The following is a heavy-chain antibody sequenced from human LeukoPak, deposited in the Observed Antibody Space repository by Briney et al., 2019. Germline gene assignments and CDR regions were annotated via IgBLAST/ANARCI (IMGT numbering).Heavy chain of an antibody. V-gene: IGHV3-7*01. CDR1: GFTFSSYW. CDR3: ARIVGADEGADY. J-gene: IGHJ4*02. D-gene: IGHD1-26*01. Sequence: GGPLRLSCAASGFTFSSYWMTWVRQAPGKGLEWVVNMKHDGTKKNYADSVKGRFTISRDNAKNSLYLQMNSLRAEDTALYYCARIVGADEGADYWGQGTLVTVSS. CDR2: MKHDGTKK.